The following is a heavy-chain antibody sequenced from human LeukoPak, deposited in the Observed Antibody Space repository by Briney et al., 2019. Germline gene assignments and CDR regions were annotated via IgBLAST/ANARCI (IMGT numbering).Heavy chain of an antibody. D-gene: IGHD2-2*01. CDR3: AGTLDCSSTSCPKGGAFDI. Sequence: SGTLSLTCTVSGGSISSSSYYWGWIRQPPGKGLEWIGSIYYSGSTYYNPSLKSRVTISVDTSKNQFSLKLSSVTAADTAVYYCAGTLDCSSTSCPKGGAFDIWGQGTMVTVSS. V-gene: IGHV4-39*01. CDR1: GGSISSSSYY. J-gene: IGHJ3*02. CDR2: IYYSGST.